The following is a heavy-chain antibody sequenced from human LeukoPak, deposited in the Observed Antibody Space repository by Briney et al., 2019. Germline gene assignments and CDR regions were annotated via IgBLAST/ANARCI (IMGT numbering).Heavy chain of an antibody. D-gene: IGHD3-22*01. CDR3: ARDGYYYDSSGYNLDY. CDR2: IYTSGST. Sequence: SETLSLTCTVSGGSISSYYWSWIRQPAGKGLEWIGRIYTSGSTNYNPSLKSRVTMSVDTSKNQFSLKLSSVTAADTAVYYCARDGYYYDSSGYNLDYWGQGTLVTVSS. J-gene: IGHJ4*02. CDR1: GGSISSYY. V-gene: IGHV4-4*07.